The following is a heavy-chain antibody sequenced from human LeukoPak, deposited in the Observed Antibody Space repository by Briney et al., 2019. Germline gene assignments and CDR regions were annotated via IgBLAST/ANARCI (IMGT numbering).Heavy chain of an antibody. CDR1: GYTFTSYD. CDR3: ARADYSNYVPPWIDP. V-gene: IGHV1-8*01. J-gene: IGHJ5*02. Sequence: ASVKVSCKASGYTFTSYDINWVRQATGQGLEWMGWMNPNSGNTGYAQKFQGRVTMTRNTSISTAYMELSSLRSEDTAVYYCARADYSNYVPPWIDPWGQGTLVTVPS. CDR2: MNPNSGNT. D-gene: IGHD4-11*01.